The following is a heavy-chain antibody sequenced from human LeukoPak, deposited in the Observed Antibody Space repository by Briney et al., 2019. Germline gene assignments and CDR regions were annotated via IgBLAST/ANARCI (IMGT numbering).Heavy chain of an antibody. J-gene: IGHJ4*02. V-gene: IGHV4-4*07. CDR1: GGSFSSYY. CDR2: IYTSGSS. CDR3: AGLRGGYYFDY. D-gene: IGHD5/OR15-5a*01. Sequence: PSETLSLSCTVSGGSFSSYYRSWIRQPPGKGLEWIGRIYTSGSSNYNPSLKSRVTMSVDTSKSLFSLKLSSVTAADTAVYYCAGLRGGYYFDYWGQGTLVTVSS.